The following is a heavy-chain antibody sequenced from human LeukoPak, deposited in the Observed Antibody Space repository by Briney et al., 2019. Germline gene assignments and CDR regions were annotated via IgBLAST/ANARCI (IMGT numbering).Heavy chain of an antibody. CDR3: ASERYCSSTSCYFDY. J-gene: IGHJ4*02. V-gene: IGHV5-10-1*01. CDR2: IDPSDSYT. CDR1: GYSFASYW. Sequence: GESLKISCKGSGYSFASYWITWVRQMPGKGLQWMGRIDPSDSYTNYSPSFQGHVTISADKSISTAYLQWSSLKASDTAMYYCASERYCSSTSCYFDYCGQGTLVTVSS. D-gene: IGHD2-2*01.